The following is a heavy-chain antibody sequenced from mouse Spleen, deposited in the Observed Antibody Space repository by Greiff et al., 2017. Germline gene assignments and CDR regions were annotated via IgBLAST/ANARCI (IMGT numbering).Heavy chain of an antibody. CDR1: GFSLTSYG. CDR2: IWRGGST. J-gene: IGHJ4*01. Sequence: VQLQQSGPGLVQPSQSLSITCTVSGFSLTSYGVHWVRQSPGKGLEWLGVIWRGGSTDYNAAFMSRLSITKDNSKSQVFFKMNSLQADDTAIYYCAKFITTALYYAMDYWGQGTSVTVSS. D-gene: IGHD1-2*01. V-gene: IGHV2-5*01. CDR3: AKFITTALYYAMDY.